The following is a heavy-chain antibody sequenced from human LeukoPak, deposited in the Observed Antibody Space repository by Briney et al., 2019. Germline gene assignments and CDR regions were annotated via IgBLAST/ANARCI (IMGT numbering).Heavy chain of an antibody. D-gene: IGHD2-15*01. V-gene: IGHV1-18*01. CDR3: ARVRNGYCSGGSCYGWFDP. CDR1: GYTFISYG. J-gene: IGHJ5*02. Sequence: ASVKVSCKASGYTFISYGISWVRQAPGQGLEWMGWISVDNGNTNHAQKLQGRVTMTTDTSTSTAYMELRSLRSVDTAVYYCARVRNGYCSGGSCYGWFDPWGQGTLVTVSS. CDR2: ISVDNGNT.